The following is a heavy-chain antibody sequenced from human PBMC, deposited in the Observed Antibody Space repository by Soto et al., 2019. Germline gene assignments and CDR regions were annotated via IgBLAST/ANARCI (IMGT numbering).Heavy chain of an antibody. CDR3: AHSVGVTAVHFDD. V-gene: IGHV2-5*02. CDR1: GFSLSTSGVG. Sequence: QITLKESGPTLVKPTQTLTLTCTFSGFSLSTSGVGVGWIRQPPGKALEWLALIYWDDDKRYSPYLKSRIGKTKDPSKNPVVHTMTNMDPVDIATYNSAHSVGVTAVHFDDWGQGTLVTVSS. D-gene: IGHD2-21*02. CDR2: IYWDDDK. J-gene: IGHJ4*02.